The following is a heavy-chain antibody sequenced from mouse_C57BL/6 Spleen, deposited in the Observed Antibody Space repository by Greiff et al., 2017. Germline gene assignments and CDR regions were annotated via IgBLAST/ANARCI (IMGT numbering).Heavy chain of an antibody. J-gene: IGHJ2*01. D-gene: IGHD5-1*01. Sequence: VQLQQSGAELVKPGASVKISCKASGYAFSSYWMNWVKQRPGKGLEWFGQIYPGDGDTTYNGKFKGKATLTADKSSSTAYMQLSGLTSEDSAVYFCTRSLTLGYFDSWGQGTTLTVSS. V-gene: IGHV1-80*01. CDR1: GYAFSSYW. CDR3: TRSLTLGYFDS. CDR2: IYPGDGDT.